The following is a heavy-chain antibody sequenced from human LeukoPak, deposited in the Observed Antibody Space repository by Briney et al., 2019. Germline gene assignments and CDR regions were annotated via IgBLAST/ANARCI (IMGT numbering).Heavy chain of an antibody. V-gene: IGHV4-61*02. J-gene: IGHJ6*03. CDR3: ARRLGIGYCSGVSCYYYMDV. Sequence: SQTLSLTCTVSGGSISSGSYYWSWIRQPAGKGLEWIGRIYTSGSTNYNPSLKSRVTISVDTSKNQFSLKLSSVTAADTAVYYCARRLGIGYCSGVSCYYYMDVWGKGTTVTVSS. CDR2: IYTSGST. CDR1: GGSISSGSYY. D-gene: IGHD2-15*01.